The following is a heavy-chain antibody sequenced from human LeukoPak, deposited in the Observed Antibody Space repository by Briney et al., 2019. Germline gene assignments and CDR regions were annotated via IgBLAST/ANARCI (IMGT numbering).Heavy chain of an antibody. CDR1: GYTFTDYY. CDR3: ARVAYGSSLNYFDY. D-gene: IGHD6-13*01. J-gene: IGHJ4*02. V-gene: IGHV1-2*02. Sequence: GASVKVSCKASGYTFTDYYMHWVRQAPGQGLEWMGWINPHSGGTNYAQKFQGRVTMTRDTSITSASMELSRLRSDDTAVYYCARVAYGSSLNYFDYWGQGTLVTVSS. CDR2: INPHSGGT.